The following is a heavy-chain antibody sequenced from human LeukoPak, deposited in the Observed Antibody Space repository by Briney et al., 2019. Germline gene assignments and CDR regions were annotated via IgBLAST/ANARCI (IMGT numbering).Heavy chain of an antibody. CDR2: ITGSSSHT. D-gene: IGHD3-3*01. J-gene: IGHJ4*02. CDR3: AKEHDYSNAAPEWGFDS. V-gene: IGHV3-23*01. CDR1: GFTFSIYA. Sequence: GGSLRLSCAASGFTFSIYAMSWVRQAPGKGLEWVSGITGSSSHTMDANSVRGRFTISRDNTRNTLYLHMNSLRAEDTALYYCAKEHDYSNAAPEWGFDSWGQGTLVTVSS.